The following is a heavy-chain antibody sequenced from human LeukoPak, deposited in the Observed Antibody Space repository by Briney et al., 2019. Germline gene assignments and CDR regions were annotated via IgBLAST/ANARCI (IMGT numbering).Heavy chain of an antibody. CDR1: GYTFTSYD. J-gene: IGHJ4*02. V-gene: IGHV1-8*02. Sequence: ASVKVSCKASGYTFTSYDINWVRQATGRGLEWMGWMNPNSGNTGYAQKLQGRVTMTTDTSTSTAYMELRSLRSDDTAVYYCARGAVAGVFWGQGTLVTVSS. CDR3: ARGAVAGVF. CDR2: MNPNSGNT. D-gene: IGHD6-19*01.